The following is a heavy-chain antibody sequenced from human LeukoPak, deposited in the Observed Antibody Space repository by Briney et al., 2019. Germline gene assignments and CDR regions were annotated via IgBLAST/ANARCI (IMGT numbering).Heavy chain of an antibody. Sequence: GGSLRLSCTASGFTFGEYAMGWVRQAPGKGLEWVSFIRGRVYGGTTEYAASVKGGFTISRDDSKSIAYLQMNSLKIEDTAVYYCFKYRSSSVDYWGQGTLVTVSS. V-gene: IGHV3-49*04. CDR3: FKYRSSSVDY. J-gene: IGHJ4*02. D-gene: IGHD6-13*01. CDR1: GFTFGEYA. CDR2: IRGRVYGGTT.